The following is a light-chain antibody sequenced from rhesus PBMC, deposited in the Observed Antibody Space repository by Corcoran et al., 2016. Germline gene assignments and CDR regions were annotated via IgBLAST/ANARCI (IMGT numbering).Light chain of an antibody. J-gene: IGKJ3*01. CDR1: QGISKW. Sequence: DIQMTQSPSSLSASVGDRVTITCRVSQGISKWLAWYQQKPGKAPKLLIYRASNLGTGVPSRFRGGGAMTDFTPPISSLQPEDITTYYYPHHNKSPCTFGPETKLDIK. CDR3: PHHNKSPCT. V-gene: IGKV1-69*01. CDR2: RAS.